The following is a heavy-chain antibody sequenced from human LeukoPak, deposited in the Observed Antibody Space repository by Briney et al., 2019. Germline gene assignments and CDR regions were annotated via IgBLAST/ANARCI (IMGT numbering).Heavy chain of an antibody. CDR1: GGSFSGYY. Sequence: SETLSLTCAVYGGSFSGYYWSWIRQPPGKGLEWIGEINHSGSTNYNPSLKSRVTISVDTSKNQFSLKLSSVTAADTAVYYCARYVRRITIFGVVTNMDVWGKGTMVTVSS. J-gene: IGHJ6*03. V-gene: IGHV4-34*01. D-gene: IGHD3-3*01. CDR3: ARYVRRITIFGVVTNMDV. CDR2: INHSGST.